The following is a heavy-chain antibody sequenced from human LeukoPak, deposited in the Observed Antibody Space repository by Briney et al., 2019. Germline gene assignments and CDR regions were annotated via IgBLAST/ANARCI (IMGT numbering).Heavy chain of an antibody. D-gene: IGHD2-15*01. Sequence: ASVTVSCKTSGFTFTNFEINWVRQAFGQGLEWMGLMHPNSGNTYFAQRFQGRVSLTSDTSLSTAYMEMNSLQFEDTAVYYCARGWAAEWGQGTLVTVSS. J-gene: IGHJ4*02. V-gene: IGHV1-8*01. CDR3: ARGWAAE. CDR1: GFTFTNFE. CDR2: MHPNSGNT.